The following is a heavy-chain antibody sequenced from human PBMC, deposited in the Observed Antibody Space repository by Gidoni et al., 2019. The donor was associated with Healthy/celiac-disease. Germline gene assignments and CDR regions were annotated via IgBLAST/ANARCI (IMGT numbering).Heavy chain of an antibody. CDR2: IRSSSSYI. J-gene: IGHJ6*02. V-gene: IGHV3-21*01. CDR3: ARDYYHIVVVPAAPSGGMDV. CDR1: GFTFRSYS. D-gene: IGHD2-2*01. Sequence: EVQLVESGGGLVKPGGSLRLPCAASGFTFRSYSMNWVRQAPGKGLEWVSSIRSSSSYIYYADSVKGRFTISRDNAKNSLYLQMNSLRAEDTAVYYCARDYYHIVVVPAAPSGGMDVWGQGTTVTVSS.